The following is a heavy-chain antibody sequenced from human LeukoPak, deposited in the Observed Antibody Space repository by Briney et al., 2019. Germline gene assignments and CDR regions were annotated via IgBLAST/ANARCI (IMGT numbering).Heavy chain of an antibody. Sequence: GGSLRLSCAASGFTFSSYAMHWVRQAPGKGLEWVAVISYDGSNKYYADSVKGRFTISRDNSKNTLYLQMNSLRAEDTAVYYCAREPPTITMVRGDYGMDVWGQGTTVTVSS. CDR1: GFTFSSYA. V-gene: IGHV3-30-3*01. CDR2: ISYDGSNK. CDR3: AREPPTITMVRGDYGMDV. J-gene: IGHJ6*02. D-gene: IGHD3-10*01.